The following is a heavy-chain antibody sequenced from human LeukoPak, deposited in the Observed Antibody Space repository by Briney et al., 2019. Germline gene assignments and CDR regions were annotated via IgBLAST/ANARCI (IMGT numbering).Heavy chain of an antibody. CDR3: ARRLRPPCGGDCYYFDY. J-gene: IGHJ4*02. CDR2: IIPIFGTA. CDR1: GGTFSSYA. D-gene: IGHD2-21*02. V-gene: IGHV1-69*13. Sequence: ASVKVSCKAPGGTFSSYAISWVRQAPGQGLEWMGGIIPIFGTANYAQKFQGRVTITADESTSTAYMELSSLRSEDTAVYYCARRLRPPCGGDCYYFDYWGQGTLVTVSS.